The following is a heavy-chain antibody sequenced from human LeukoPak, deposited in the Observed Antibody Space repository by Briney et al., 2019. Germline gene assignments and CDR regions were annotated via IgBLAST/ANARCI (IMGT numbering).Heavy chain of an antibody. CDR2: ISYDGSNK. D-gene: IGHD5-18*01. CDR3: ARAPKKSYGSFDY. CDR1: GFTFSSYA. Sequence: GRSLRLSCAASGFTFSSYAMHWVRQAPGKGLGWVAVISYDGSNKYYADSVKGRFTISRDNSKNTLYLQMNSLRAEDTAVYYCARAPKKSYGSFDYWGQGTLVTVSS. J-gene: IGHJ4*02. V-gene: IGHV3-30*04.